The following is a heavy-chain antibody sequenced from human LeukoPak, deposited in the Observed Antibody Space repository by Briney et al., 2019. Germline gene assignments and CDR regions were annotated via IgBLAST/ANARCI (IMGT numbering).Heavy chain of an antibody. CDR2: ISAYNGDT. J-gene: IGHJ5*01. CDR3: ARDSRIAVAGTGSWFDF. V-gene: IGHV1-18*04. CDR1: GYTFTSYY. Sequence: ASVKVSCKASGYTFTSYYMHWVRQASGQGLEWMGWISAYNGDTEYAQNFQGRVTLTTDTSTRTAYMELTSLRSDDTAVYYCARDSRIAVAGTGSWFDFWGQGTLVTVSS. D-gene: IGHD6-19*01.